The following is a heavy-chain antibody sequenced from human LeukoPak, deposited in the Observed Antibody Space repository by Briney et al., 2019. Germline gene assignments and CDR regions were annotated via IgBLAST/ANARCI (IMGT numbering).Heavy chain of an antibody. D-gene: IGHD4-17*01. Sequence: GRSLRLSCAASGFTFSSYAISWVRQAPGQGLEWMGGIIPIFGTANYAQKFQGRVTITADESTSTAYMELSSLRSEDTAVYYCARDENGDYYFDYWGQGTLVTVSS. V-gene: IGHV1-69*01. CDR3: ARDENGDYYFDY. CDR1: GFTFSSYA. CDR2: IIPIFGTA. J-gene: IGHJ4*02.